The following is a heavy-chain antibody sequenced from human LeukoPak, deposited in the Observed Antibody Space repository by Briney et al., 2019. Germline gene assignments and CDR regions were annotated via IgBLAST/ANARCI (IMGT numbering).Heavy chain of an antibody. CDR1: GFTFSSYA. Sequence: GGSLRLSCAASGFTFSSYAMSWVRQAPGKGLEWVSAISGSGGSTYYADSVKGGFTISRDNSKNTLYLQMNSLRAEDTAVYYCAKDLYPTGEYSSSLFDYWGQGTLVTVSS. J-gene: IGHJ4*02. V-gene: IGHV3-23*01. D-gene: IGHD6-13*01. CDR2: ISGSGGST. CDR3: AKDLYPTGEYSSSLFDY.